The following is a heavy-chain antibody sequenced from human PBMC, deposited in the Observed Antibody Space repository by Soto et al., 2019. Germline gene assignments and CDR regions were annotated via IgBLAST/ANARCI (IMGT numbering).Heavy chain of an antibody. Sequence: QVQLQESGPGLVKPSGTLSLTCAASGGPINSRWWSWVRQPPRKGLQWIGEIHHSGSTNYNPSLKIRFTIFIDKSKNQFSLNLSSVTAADTAVYYCAGEADGGYALDRWGQGTLVTVSS. J-gene: IGHJ5*02. V-gene: IGHV4-4*02. CDR2: IHHSGST. CDR1: GGPINSRW. D-gene: IGHD5-12*01. CDR3: AGEADGGYALDR.